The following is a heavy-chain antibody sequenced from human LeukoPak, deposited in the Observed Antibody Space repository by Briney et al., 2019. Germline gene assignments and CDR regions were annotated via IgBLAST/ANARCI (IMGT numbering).Heavy chain of an antibody. J-gene: IGHJ4*02. V-gene: IGHV3-66*01. CDR3: ARVTPYYDSSGYYDY. CDR1: GGSFSGYY. CDR2: ISGSAGST. D-gene: IGHD3-22*01. Sequence: ETLSLTCAVYGGSFSGYYWSWIRQPPGKGLEWVSVISGSAGSTYYADSVKGRFTISRDNSKNTLYLQMNSLRAEDTAVYYCARVTPYYDSSGYYDYWGQGALVTVSS.